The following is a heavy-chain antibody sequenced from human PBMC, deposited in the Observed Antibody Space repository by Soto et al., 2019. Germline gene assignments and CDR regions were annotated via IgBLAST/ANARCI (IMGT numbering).Heavy chain of an antibody. J-gene: IGHJ4*02. CDR3: AAGDSSDTGDY. CDR1: GATLSTHG. CDR2: TIPIIGTT. Sequence: QVHLMQSGAEVKKPGSSVKVSCKASGATLSTHGISWVRQAPGQGLEWMGGTIPIIGTTDYAEKFQGRVKITADESTTTSYMELSSLRPDDTAVYYCAAGDSSDTGDYWGQGTLVTVSS. D-gene: IGHD5-18*01. V-gene: IGHV1-69*01.